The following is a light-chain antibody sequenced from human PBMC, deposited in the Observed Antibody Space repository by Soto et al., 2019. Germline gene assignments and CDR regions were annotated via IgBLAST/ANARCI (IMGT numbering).Light chain of an antibody. CDR1: QTISSW. V-gene: IGKV1-5*03. Sequence: DIQMTQSPSTLSGSVGDRVTITCRASQTISSWLAWYQQKPGKAPKLLIYKASTLKSGDPSRFSGSGSGTEFTLTISSLQPGDFATYYCQHYNTYPWTFGHGTKVDIK. CDR3: QHYNTYPWT. CDR2: KAS. J-gene: IGKJ1*01.